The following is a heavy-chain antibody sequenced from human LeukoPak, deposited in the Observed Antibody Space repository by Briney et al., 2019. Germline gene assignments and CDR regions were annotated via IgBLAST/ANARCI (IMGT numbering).Heavy chain of an antibody. D-gene: IGHD1-26*01. V-gene: IGHV4-59*08. Sequence: SETLSLTCTLSGGSISSYYWSWVPQPPGEGLEWIGYIYYTGSTNYNPSLKRRDTPSLDTSKNQFSLNLSSVTAADTAVYYCARQDCGSYLNPLHIWGQGTMVTVSS. CDR2: IYYTGST. CDR3: ARQDCGSYLNPLHI. J-gene: IGHJ3*02. CDR1: GGSISSYY.